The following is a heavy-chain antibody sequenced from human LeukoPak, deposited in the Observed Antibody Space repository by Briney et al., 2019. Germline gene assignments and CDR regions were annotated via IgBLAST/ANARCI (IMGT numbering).Heavy chain of an antibody. Sequence: GRSLRLSCTTSGFTFGDYAMSWVRQAPGKGLEWVGFIRSKAFGGTTEYAASVKGRFTVSRDDSKSIAYLQMSSLKTEDTAVYYCAGGGPGTTVDYWGRGTLVTVSS. CDR3: AGGGPGTTVDY. CDR1: GFTFGDYA. CDR2: IRSKAFGGTT. D-gene: IGHD1-1*01. V-gene: IGHV3-49*04. J-gene: IGHJ4*02.